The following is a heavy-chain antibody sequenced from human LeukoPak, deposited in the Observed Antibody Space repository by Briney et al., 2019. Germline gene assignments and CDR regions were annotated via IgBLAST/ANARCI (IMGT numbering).Heavy chain of an antibody. Sequence: PGGSLRLSCAASGFTFSSYGMHWVRQAPGKGLEWVAFIRYDGSNKYYADSVKGRFTISRDNSKNTLYLQMNSLRAEDTAVYYCAEDGGLSGSYYAYYFNYWGQGTLVTVSS. D-gene: IGHD1-26*01. CDR2: IRYDGSNK. CDR1: GFTFSSYG. V-gene: IGHV3-30*02. CDR3: AEDGGLSGSYYAYYFNY. J-gene: IGHJ4*02.